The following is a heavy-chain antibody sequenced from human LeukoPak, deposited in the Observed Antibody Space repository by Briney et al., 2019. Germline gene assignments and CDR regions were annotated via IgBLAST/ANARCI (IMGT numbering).Heavy chain of an antibody. J-gene: IGHJ3*02. CDR2: ISGSGHTT. CDR1: GFTFSSYG. V-gene: IGHV3-23*01. CDR3: AKTNVKYCSGGSCFDAFDI. Sequence: GGSLRLSCAASGFTFSSYGMSWVRQAPGKGLEWVSAISGSGHTTYYADFAKGRFTISRDSSKNTLNLQMNSLRAEDTAVYYCAKTNVKYCSGGSCFDAFDIWGQGTMVTVSS. D-gene: IGHD2-15*01.